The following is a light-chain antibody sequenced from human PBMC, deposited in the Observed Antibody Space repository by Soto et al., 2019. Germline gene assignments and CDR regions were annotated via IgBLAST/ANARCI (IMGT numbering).Light chain of an antibody. CDR3: QQSYSSLT. Sequence: DIQMTQSPSSLSASVGDRVTIPCRASQSIASYLNWYQQKPGKAPKLLIYAASGLQNGVPSRFSGSGSGTDFTLTISSLQPEDFATYYCQQSYSSLTFGGGTKVEIK. V-gene: IGKV1-39*01. CDR1: QSIASY. CDR2: AAS. J-gene: IGKJ4*01.